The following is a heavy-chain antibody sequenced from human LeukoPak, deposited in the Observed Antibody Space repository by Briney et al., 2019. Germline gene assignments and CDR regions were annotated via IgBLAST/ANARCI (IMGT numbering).Heavy chain of an antibody. CDR1: GFTFSSYS. CDR2: ISSSSNYI. J-gene: IGHJ5*02. V-gene: IGHV3-21*01. CDR3: AGHYDFWSGYYHTSNWFDP. D-gene: IGHD3-3*01. Sequence: GGSLRLSCAASGFTFSSYSMNWVRQAPGKGLEWVSSISSSSNYIYYADSVKGRFTISRDNAKNSLYLQMNSLRAEDTAVYYCAGHYDFWSGYYHTSNWFDPWGQGTLVTVSS.